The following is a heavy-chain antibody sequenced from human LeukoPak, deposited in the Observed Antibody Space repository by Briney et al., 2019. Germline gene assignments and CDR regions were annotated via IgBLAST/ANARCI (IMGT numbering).Heavy chain of an antibody. CDR1: GFTFSRYT. CDR2: ISSGSSTT. J-gene: IGHJ4*02. D-gene: IGHD4-23*01. Sequence: GGSLRLSCAASGFTFSRYTMNWVRQAPGKGLEWVSFISSGSSTTYYADSVKGRFTISRDNAESSLYLQMNSLRAEDTAVYYCARVGGYSEVDYWGQGTLVTVSS. V-gene: IGHV3-48*01. CDR3: ARVGGYSEVDY.